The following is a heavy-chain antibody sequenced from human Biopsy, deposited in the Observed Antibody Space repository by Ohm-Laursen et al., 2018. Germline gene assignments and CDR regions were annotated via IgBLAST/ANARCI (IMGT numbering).Heavy chain of an antibody. V-gene: IGHV4-59*08. CDR2: IYYRGNT. J-gene: IGHJ3*01. Sequence: SDTLSLTCTASGGSISSYYWSWNRQAPGKGLEWIGNIYYRGNTNYSPSLKGRATISLDSSKNQFSLNLNSVTATDTAVYYCARRLPLRGFAFDVWGQGTVVTVS. D-gene: IGHD3-10*01. CDR3: ARRLPLRGFAFDV. CDR1: GGSISSYY.